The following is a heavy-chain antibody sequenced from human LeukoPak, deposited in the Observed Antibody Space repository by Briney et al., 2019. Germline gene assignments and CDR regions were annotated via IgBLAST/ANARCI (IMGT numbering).Heavy chain of an antibody. J-gene: IGHJ5*02. D-gene: IGHD2-15*01. V-gene: IGHV1-8*01. CDR2: MKPDSGNI. Sequence: GASVKDSCKASGYTFTRYDINRVRQATGQGLEWMGWMKPDSGNIGYVQKFQGRVTMTRNTSISTAYMELSSLRSEDTAVYYCARSGSGGRIDDWFDPWGQGTLVTVSS. CDR3: ARSGSGGRIDDWFDP. CDR1: GYTFTRYD.